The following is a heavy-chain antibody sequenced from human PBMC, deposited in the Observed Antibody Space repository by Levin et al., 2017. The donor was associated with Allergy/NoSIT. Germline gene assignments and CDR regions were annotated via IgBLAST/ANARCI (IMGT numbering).Heavy chain of an antibody. CDR3: AKEYTTTSSHHFDY. CDR2: MSGSGGST. CDR1: GFTFSFYA. J-gene: IGHJ4*02. V-gene: IGHV3-23*01. Sequence: GGSLRLSCAASGFTFSFYAMSWVRQAPGKGLEWVSAMSGSGGSTYYADSVKGRFTISRDNSKNTLYLQMNSLRAEDTAIYYCAKEYTTTSSHHFDYWGQGTLVTVSS. D-gene: IGHD2-2*02.